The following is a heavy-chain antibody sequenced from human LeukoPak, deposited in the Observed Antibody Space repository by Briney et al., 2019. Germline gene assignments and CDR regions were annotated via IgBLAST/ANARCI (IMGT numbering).Heavy chain of an antibody. CDR2: IYYSGST. CDR1: GGSISSSSYY. D-gene: IGHD3-22*01. CDR3: ARQTTYYYDSSRFDP. Sequence: SETLSLTCTVSGGSISSSSYYWGWIRQPPGKGLEWIGSIYYSGSTYYNPSLKSRVTISVDTSKNQFSLKLSSVTAADTAVYYCARQTTYYYDSSRFDPWGQGTLVTVSS. V-gene: IGHV4-39*01. J-gene: IGHJ5*02.